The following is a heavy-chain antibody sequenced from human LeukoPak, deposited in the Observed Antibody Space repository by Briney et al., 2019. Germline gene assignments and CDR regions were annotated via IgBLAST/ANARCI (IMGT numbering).Heavy chain of an antibody. V-gene: IGHV1-18*01. Sequence: ASVKVSCKASGYDFINYGISWVRQAPGQGLEWMGWRSIYNGNTDYKLQGRVTMTTDTSTSTAYMEVRSLRSDDTAVYYCARDQGYCSGGSCYSFSTGVGAFDIWGQGTMVTVSS. CDR3: ARDQGYCSGGSCYSFSTGVGAFDI. J-gene: IGHJ3*02. CDR2: RSIYNGNT. CDR1: GYDFINYG. D-gene: IGHD2-15*01.